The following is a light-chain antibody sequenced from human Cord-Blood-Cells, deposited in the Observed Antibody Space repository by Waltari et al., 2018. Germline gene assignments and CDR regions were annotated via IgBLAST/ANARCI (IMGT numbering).Light chain of an antibody. CDR3: SSYAGSNNLV. CDR1: SSHVGGYNY. J-gene: IGLJ3*02. V-gene: IGLV2-8*01. Sequence: QSHLTQPSSPSGSPGQSAPISCTATSSHVGGYNYVSCDQQHPGKAPKLMIYGVRKRPSGVPDRFSGSKSGNTASLTVSGLQAEDEADYYCSSYAGSNNLVFGGGTKLTVL. CDR2: GVR.